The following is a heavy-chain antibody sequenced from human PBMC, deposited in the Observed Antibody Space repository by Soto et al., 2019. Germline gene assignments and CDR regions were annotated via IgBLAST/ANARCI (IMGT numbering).Heavy chain of an antibody. J-gene: IGHJ3*02. D-gene: IGHD2-15*01. CDR2: IKQDGSEK. V-gene: IGHV3-7*01. Sequence: GGSLRLSCAASGFTFSSYWMSWVRQAPGKGLEWVANIKQDGSEKYYVDSVKGRFTISRDNAKNSLYLQMNSLRAEDTAVYYCARERGCGGGSCYSTRLDAFDIWGQGTMVTVSS. CDR1: GFTFSSYW. CDR3: ARERGCGGGSCYSTRLDAFDI.